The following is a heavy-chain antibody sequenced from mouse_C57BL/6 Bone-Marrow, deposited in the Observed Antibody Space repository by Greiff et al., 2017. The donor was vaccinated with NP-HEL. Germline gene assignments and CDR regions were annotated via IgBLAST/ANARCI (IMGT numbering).Heavy chain of an antibody. CDR2: IDPENGDT. CDR3: TTGSTIPTTWFAY. CDR1: GFNIKDDY. V-gene: IGHV14-4*01. D-gene: IGHD2-1*01. Sequence: VQLQQSGAELVRPGASVKLSCTASGFNIKDDYMHWVKQRPEQGLEWIGWIDPENGDTEYASKFQGKATITADTSSNTAYLQLSSLTSEDTAVYYCTTGSTIPTTWFAYWGQGTLVTVSA. J-gene: IGHJ3*01.